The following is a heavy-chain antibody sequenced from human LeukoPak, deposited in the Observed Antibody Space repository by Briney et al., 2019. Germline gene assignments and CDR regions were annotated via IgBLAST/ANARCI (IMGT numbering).Heavy chain of an antibody. D-gene: IGHD5-18*01. CDR1: GGSISSSSYY. CDR3: ARPDQRGYAYGYSAFDI. V-gene: IGHV4-39*01. J-gene: IGHJ3*02. CDR2: IYYSGST. Sequence: PSETLSLTCTVSGGSISSSSYYWGWIRQPPGTGLEWIGSIYYSGSTYYNPSLKSRVTISVDTSKNQFSLKLSFVTAADTAVYYCARPDQRGYAYGYSAFDIWGQGTMVTVSS.